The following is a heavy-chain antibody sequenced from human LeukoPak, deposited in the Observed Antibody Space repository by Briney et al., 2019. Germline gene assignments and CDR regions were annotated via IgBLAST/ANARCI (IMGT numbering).Heavy chain of an antibody. J-gene: IGHJ4*02. CDR2: IYYSGST. V-gene: IGHV4-59*01. D-gene: IGHD1-26*01. CDR1: GGSISSYY. Sequence: SETLSLTCTVSGGSISSYYWSWIRQPPGKGLDWIGYIYYSGSTNYNPSFKSGVTISVDTSKNQFSLKLNSVTAADTPVYYCARSLPGWEPPIPYYFDCWGRGTLVGVSS. CDR3: ARSLPGWEPPIPYYFDC.